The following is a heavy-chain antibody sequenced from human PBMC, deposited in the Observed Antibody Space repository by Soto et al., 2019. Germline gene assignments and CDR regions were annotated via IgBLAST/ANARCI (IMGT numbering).Heavy chain of an antibody. Sequence: ASVKVSCKASGYTFTNYYIHWARQAAGQGLEWMGVMNPSDGSSTYAQKFQGRVTMTRDTSTSTAYMELSSLRSEDTDVYYCAREGPSGDYYGMDVWGQGTTVTVSS. CDR3: AREGPSGDYYGMDV. J-gene: IGHJ6*02. CDR2: MNPSDGSS. D-gene: IGHD6-19*01. V-gene: IGHV1-46*01. CDR1: GYTFTNYY.